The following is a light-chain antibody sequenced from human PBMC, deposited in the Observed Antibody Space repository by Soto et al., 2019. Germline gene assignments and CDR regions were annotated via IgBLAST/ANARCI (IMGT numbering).Light chain of an antibody. CDR2: AAS. J-gene: IGKJ1*01. CDR3: QKYNSAPRT. V-gene: IGKV1-27*01. CDR1: HNIERW. Sequence: IQMTQSPSTLSASVGDRVTITCRASHNIERWMAWYQQKPGKVPKLLIYAASTLQSGVPSRFSGSGSGTDFTLTISSLQPEDVATYYCQKYNSAPRTFGQGTKVEIK.